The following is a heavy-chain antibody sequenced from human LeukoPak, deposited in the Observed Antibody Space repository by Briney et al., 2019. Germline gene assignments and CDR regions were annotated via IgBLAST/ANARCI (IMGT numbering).Heavy chain of an antibody. CDR3: ARDRYCSSTSCYALDP. D-gene: IGHD2-2*01. V-gene: IGHV1-2*02. CDR2: INPNSGGT. CDR1: GYTFTGYY. Sequence: ASVKVSCKASGYTFTGYYMHWVRQVPGQGLEWMGWINPNSGGTNYAQKFQGRVTMTRDTSISTAYMELSRLGSDDTAVYYCARDRYCSSTSCYALDPWGQGTLVTVSS. J-gene: IGHJ5*02.